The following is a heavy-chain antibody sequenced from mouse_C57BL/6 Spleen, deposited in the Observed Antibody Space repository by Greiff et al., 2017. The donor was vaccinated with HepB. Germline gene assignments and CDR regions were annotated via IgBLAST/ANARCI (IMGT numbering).Heavy chain of an antibody. D-gene: IGHD2-2*01. CDR2: IDPSDSET. J-gene: IGHJ3*01. CDR3: ARGYYGYDGGAWFAY. Sequence: QVQLQQPGAELVRPGSSVKLSCKASGYTFTSYWMHWVKQRPIQGLEWIGNIDPSDSETHYNQKFKDKATLTVDKSSSTAYMQLSSLTSEDSAVYYCARGYYGYDGGAWFAYWGQGTLVTVSA. V-gene: IGHV1-52*01. CDR1: GYTFTSYW.